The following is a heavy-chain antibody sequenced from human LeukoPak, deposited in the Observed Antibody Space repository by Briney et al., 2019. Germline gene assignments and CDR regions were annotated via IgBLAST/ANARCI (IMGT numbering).Heavy chain of an antibody. J-gene: IGHJ3*02. D-gene: IGHD3-10*01. Sequence: GGSLRLSCAASGVTFSNYGMLWVRQAPGKGLEGVAFIRNDGNTKYYVDSVKGRFVISRDNSRNTLYLYMNSLRAEDSGVYYCAKDGVSSSVWAFDIWGQGTTVTVSS. CDR3: AKDGVSSSVWAFDI. CDR2: IRNDGNTK. CDR1: GVTFSNYG. V-gene: IGHV3-30*02.